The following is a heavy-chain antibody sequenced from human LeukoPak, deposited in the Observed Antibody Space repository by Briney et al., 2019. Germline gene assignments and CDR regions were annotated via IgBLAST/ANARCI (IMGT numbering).Heavy chain of an antibody. D-gene: IGHD3-10*02. V-gene: IGHV1-8*01. CDR2: MNPNSGNT. CDR1: GYTFTSYD. CDR3: ARGPVEAVFGVSTED. Sequence: GASVKVSCKASGYTFTSYDINWVRQATGQGLEWMGWMNPNSGNTGYAQKLQGRVSMTRDTSISTAYMGLSSLRSEDTAVYYCARGPVEAVFGVSTEDWGQGTTVTVSS. J-gene: IGHJ6*02.